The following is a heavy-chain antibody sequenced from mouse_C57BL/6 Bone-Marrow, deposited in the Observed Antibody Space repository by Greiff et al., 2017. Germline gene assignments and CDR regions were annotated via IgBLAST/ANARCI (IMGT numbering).Heavy chain of an antibody. CDR3: ARGGYGSIYAMDY. J-gene: IGHJ4*01. CDR1: YFAFMASA. V-gene: IGHV1-49*01. Sequence: LQQSGAELVRPGSSVKLSCKDSYFAFMASAMHWVKQRPGHGLEWIGSFTMYSDATEYSENFKGKATLTANTTSSTAYMELSSLTSEDSAVYCCARGGYGSIYAMDYWGQGTSVTVSS. D-gene: IGHD1-1*01. CDR2: FTMYSDAT.